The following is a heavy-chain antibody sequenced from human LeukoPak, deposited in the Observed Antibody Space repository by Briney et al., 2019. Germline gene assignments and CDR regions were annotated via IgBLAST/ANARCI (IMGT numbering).Heavy chain of an antibody. Sequence: SQALSLTCAISGDSLSNNNVAWNWIRQSPSRGLEWLGRIYYRSKWNTDYAVSVKTRITINSDTSKNQFSLQLNSLTPEDTHVYYCARGCFRSFDYWDQETLVTVPS. CDR2: IYYRSKWNT. CDR1: GDSLSNNNVA. V-gene: IGHV6-1*01. J-gene: IGHJ4*02. CDR3: ARGCFRSFDY. D-gene: IGHD2-8*01.